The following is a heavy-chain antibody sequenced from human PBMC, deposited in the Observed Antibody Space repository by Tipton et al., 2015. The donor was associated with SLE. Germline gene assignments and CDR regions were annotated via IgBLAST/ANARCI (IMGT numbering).Heavy chain of an antibody. V-gene: IGHV4-59*11. CDR3: ASSKTLVTEFDS. CDR2: MSYTGSA. J-gene: IGHJ4*02. D-gene: IGHD2-21*02. CDR1: GASITSHF. Sequence: TLSLTCTVSGASITSHFWSWIRQPPGKAPEWLGYMSYTGSANYSPSLKSRVSMFVDTSKSQVSLTLTSVTAADTAVYYCASSKTLVTEFDSWGQGTLVTVSS.